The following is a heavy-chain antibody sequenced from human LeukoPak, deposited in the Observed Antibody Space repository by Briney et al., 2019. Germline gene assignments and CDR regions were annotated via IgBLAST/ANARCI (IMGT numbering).Heavy chain of an antibody. V-gene: IGHV1-69*13. J-gene: IGHJ3*02. CDR3: ARDARSSGKNDAFDI. CDR2: IIPIFGTA. Sequence: SVKVSCKASGGTFSSYAISWVQQAPGQGLEWMGGIIPIFGTANYAQKFQGRVTITADESTSTAYMELSSLRSEDTAVYYCARDARSSGKNDAFDIWGQGTMVTVSS. CDR1: GGTFSSYA. D-gene: IGHD6-13*01.